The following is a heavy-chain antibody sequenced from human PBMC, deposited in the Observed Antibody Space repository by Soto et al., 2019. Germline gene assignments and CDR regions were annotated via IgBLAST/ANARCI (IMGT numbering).Heavy chain of an antibody. CDR1: GFTFGNYG. J-gene: IGHJ4*02. Sequence: GGSLRLSCAASGFTFGNYGMHWVRQPPGKGLEWMSSISYDGSNKYYADSVKGRFTISRDNSKNTLYLQMNSLRAEDTAVYYCAKDYGPYSYGTYSYFDYWGQGTLVTVSS. V-gene: IGHV3-30*18. CDR3: AKDYGPYSYGTYSYFDY. D-gene: IGHD5-18*01. CDR2: ISYDGSNK.